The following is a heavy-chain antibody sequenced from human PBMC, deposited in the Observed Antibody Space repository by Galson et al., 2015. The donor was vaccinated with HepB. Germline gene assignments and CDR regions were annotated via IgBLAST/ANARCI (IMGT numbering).Heavy chain of an antibody. CDR1: GGSISSYY. J-gene: IGHJ5*02. CDR3: ARRHCSGGSCYYPFDP. CDR2: IYYSGST. Sequence: TLSLTCTVSGGSISSYYWSWIRQPPGKGLEWIGYIYYSGSTNYNPSLKSRVTISVGTSKNQFSLKLSSVTATGTAVYYCARRHCSGGSCYYPFDPWGQGTLVTVSS. D-gene: IGHD2-15*01. V-gene: IGHV4-59*08.